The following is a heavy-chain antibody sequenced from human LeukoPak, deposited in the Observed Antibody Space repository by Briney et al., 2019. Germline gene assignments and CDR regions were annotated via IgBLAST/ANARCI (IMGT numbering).Heavy chain of an antibody. Sequence: SETLSLTCTVSGGSISSYYWSWIRQPPGKGLEWIGYIYYSGSTNYNPSLKSRVTISVDTSKNQFSLKLSSVTAADTAVYYCARSSVRYDSSSYPHYWGQGTVVTVSS. D-gene: IGHD3-22*01. CDR2: IYYSGST. V-gene: IGHV4-59*01. CDR1: GGSISSYY. CDR3: ARSSVRYDSSSYPHY. J-gene: IGHJ4*02.